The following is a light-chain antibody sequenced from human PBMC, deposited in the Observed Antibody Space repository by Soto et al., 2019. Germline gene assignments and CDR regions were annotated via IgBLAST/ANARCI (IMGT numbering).Light chain of an antibody. Sequence: EIVLTQSPGTLSLSPGERATLSCRASQSVSSSYFAWYQQKPGQAPRLLIYGASSRATGIPARFSGSGSGTDFTLTISRLEPEDFAVYYCQQYSSSPYTFGQGTKLEIK. CDR2: GAS. CDR1: QSVSSSY. V-gene: IGKV3-20*01. J-gene: IGKJ2*01. CDR3: QQYSSSPYT.